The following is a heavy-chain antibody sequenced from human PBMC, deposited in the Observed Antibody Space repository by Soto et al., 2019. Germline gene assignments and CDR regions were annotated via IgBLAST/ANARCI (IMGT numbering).Heavy chain of an antibody. V-gene: IGHV3-30-3*01. Sequence: PGVSLRLSCAASGFTLSSYVMHWVRQAPGKGLEWVARISYAGNDNYYADSVKGRFTISRDNSKKTLYLQMTSLRADDTAVYYCARDRQQWLEPAGGALPFWGQGTMVTVSS. J-gene: IGHJ3*01. D-gene: IGHD6-19*01. CDR1: GFTLSSYV. CDR2: ISYAGNDN. CDR3: ARDRQQWLEPAGGALPF.